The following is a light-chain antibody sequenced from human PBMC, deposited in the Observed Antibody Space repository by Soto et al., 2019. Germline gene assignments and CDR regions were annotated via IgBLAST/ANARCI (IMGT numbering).Light chain of an antibody. CDR2: DAS. Sequence: ENVLTQSPATLSLSPGERATLSCRASQSVSNYVAWYQQKPGQAPRLLIYDASNRATGIPARFSGSGSGTDFTLTISSLQAEDVAVFYCQQYYSTPPVFFGGGTKV. CDR1: QSVSNY. CDR3: QQYYSTPPVF. V-gene: IGKV3-11*01. J-gene: IGKJ4*01.